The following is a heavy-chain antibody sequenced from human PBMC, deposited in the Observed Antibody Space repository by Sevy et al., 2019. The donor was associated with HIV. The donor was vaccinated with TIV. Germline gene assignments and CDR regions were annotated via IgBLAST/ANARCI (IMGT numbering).Heavy chain of an antibody. CDR1: GFTFSSHA. D-gene: IGHD3-22*01. CDR2: IGTNGDGR. Sequence: GGSLRLSCVASGFTFSSHAMNWVRQVPGKGLEWVSSIGTNGDGRYYADSVKGRFTISRDNSKSTLYLQMNSLRAEDTALYYCSKPIYFYDNSGYSGDYWAQGIRVTVSS. V-gene: IGHV3-23*01. CDR3: SKPIYFYDNSGYSGDY. J-gene: IGHJ4*02.